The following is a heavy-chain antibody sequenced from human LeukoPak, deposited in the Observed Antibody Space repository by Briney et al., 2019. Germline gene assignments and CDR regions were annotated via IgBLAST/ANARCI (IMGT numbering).Heavy chain of an antibody. CDR3: ARDRFPHDDAHYGMDV. J-gene: IGHJ6*02. Sequence: GRSLRLSCTASGFTFSNYGMHWVRQAPGKGLEWVAVMWVWNDGSNEYYADSVKGRFTIARDNSKNTLYLQMVNLRAEDTADYYCARDRFPHDDAHYGMDVWGQGTTVTVSS. CDR2: MWVWNDGSNE. D-gene: IGHD3-16*01. CDR1: GFTFSNYG. V-gene: IGHV3-33*01.